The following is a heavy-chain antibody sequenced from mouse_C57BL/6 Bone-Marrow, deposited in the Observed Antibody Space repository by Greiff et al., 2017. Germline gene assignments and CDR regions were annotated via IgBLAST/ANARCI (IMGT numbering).Heavy chain of an antibody. CDR1: GYTFTDYN. J-gene: IGHJ1*03. CDR2: IYPNNGGT. V-gene: IGHV1-18*01. CDR3: ARSGLRRYFDV. Sequence: VQLQQSGPELVKPGASVKIPCKASGYTFTDYNMDWVKQSHGKSLEWIGDIYPNNGGTIYNQKFKGKATLTVDKSSSTAYMELRSLTSEDTAVYYCARSGLRRYFDVWGTGTTVTVSS. D-gene: IGHD2-4*01.